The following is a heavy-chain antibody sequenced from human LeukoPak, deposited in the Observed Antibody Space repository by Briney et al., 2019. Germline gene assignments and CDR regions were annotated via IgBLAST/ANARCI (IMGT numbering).Heavy chain of an antibody. Sequence: SETLSLTCAVYGGSFSGYYWSWIRQPPGKGLEWIGEINHSGSTNYNPSLKSRVTISVDTSKNQFSLKLSSVTAADTAVYYCARSPSYYYDSSGYPYYFDYWGQGTLVTVSS. CDR2: INHSGST. D-gene: IGHD3-22*01. CDR1: GGSFSGYY. CDR3: ARSPSYYYDSSGYPYYFDY. V-gene: IGHV4-34*01. J-gene: IGHJ4*02.